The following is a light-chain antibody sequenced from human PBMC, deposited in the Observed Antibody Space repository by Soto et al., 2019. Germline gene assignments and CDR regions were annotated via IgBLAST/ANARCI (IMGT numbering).Light chain of an antibody. Sequence: EIVLTQSPATLSLSPGERATLSCRASQRVSSYLAWYQQKPGQAPRLLIYDASNRATGVPARFSGSGSGTGFTLTISSLEPEDFAVCYCQQRNNWPNTFGQGTKLEIK. CDR1: QRVSSY. CDR3: QQRNNWPNT. J-gene: IGKJ2*01. V-gene: IGKV3-11*01. CDR2: DAS.